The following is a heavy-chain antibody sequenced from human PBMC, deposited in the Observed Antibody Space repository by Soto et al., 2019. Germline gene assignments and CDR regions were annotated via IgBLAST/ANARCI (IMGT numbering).Heavy chain of an antibody. D-gene: IGHD1-26*01. CDR3: ARGGATLPVFDFDI. V-gene: IGHV2-5*01. CDR1: GFSLSTSEVG. Sequence: SGPTRVNPTQTLTLTGSFSGFSLSTSEVGVGWIRQSPGKSLEWLALMYLIGDEHYRPSLKSRLTIIKDASKKHGVLLMNDMAPVDKATYYRARGGATLPVFDFDIWGQGTMVTV. J-gene: IGHJ3*02. CDR2: MYLIGDE.